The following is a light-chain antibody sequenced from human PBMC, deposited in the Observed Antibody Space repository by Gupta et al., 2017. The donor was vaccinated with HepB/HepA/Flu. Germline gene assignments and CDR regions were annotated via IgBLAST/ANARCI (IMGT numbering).Light chain of an antibody. CDR2: GAS. CDR3: QHYNNWPPLT. J-gene: IGKJ4*01. CDR1: QSVSSN. Sequence: DIVMMQSPATVSVSPGERATLSCRASQSVSSNLVWYQQKPGQAPRLLIYGASTRATGIPARFSGSGSGTEFTLTISSLQSEDFAVYYCQHYNNWPPLTFGGGTKVEIK. V-gene: IGKV3-15*01.